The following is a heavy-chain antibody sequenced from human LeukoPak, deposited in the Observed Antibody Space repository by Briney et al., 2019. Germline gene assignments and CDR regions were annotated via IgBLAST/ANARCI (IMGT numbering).Heavy chain of an antibody. D-gene: IGHD3-16*01. CDR1: GFPFSDFD. Sequence: PGGSLRLSCAASGFPFSDFDMTWIRQAPGKGLEWVSYISSTATTIYYADSVKGRFTISRDNAKNSLYLQMNNLRAEDTAVYYCARDRGGKYYFDYWGQGTLVTVSS. V-gene: IGHV3-11*01. CDR3: ARDRGGKYYFDY. CDR2: ISSTATTI. J-gene: IGHJ4*02.